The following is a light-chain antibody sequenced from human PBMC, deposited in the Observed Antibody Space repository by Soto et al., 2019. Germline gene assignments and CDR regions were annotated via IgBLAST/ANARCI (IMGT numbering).Light chain of an antibody. V-gene: IGKV3-11*01. CDR2: DAS. CDR3: QQYNSYPWT. J-gene: IGKJ1*01. Sequence: IVLTQSPATLSLSPGERATLSCRASQSVSVYLAWYQQKPGQAPRLLIYDASNRATGIPARFSGSGSGTEFTLTISSLQPDDFATYYCQQYNSYPWTFGQGTKVEIK. CDR1: QSVSVY.